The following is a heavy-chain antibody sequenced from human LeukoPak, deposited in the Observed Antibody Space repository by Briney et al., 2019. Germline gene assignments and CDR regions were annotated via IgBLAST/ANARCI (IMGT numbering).Heavy chain of an antibody. D-gene: IGHD2-2*01. CDR2: IYYSGCT. J-gene: IGHJ6*04. Sequence: PSETLSLTCTVSGGSVSSGTYYWSWIRQPPGKGLEWIGYIYYSGCTKYNPSLKSRVTISVDTSKNQFSLKLSSVTAADTAVYYCARDTADEYCSSASRYGMDVWGKGTTVTVSS. V-gene: IGHV4-61*01. CDR1: GGSVSSGTYY. CDR3: ARDTADEYCSSASRYGMDV.